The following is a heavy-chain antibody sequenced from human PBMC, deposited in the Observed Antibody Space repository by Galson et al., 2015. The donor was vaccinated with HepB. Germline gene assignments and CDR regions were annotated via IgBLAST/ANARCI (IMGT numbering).Heavy chain of an antibody. CDR3: AKRGGSLLKFLNNWFDP. Sequence: QSGAEVKKSGESLKISCKGSGYKFNKNWIVWVRQMPGKGLEWMGIIYPDDSDTRYSPSFEGQVTISADKSTSTAYLQWSSLKASDSAMYYCAKRGGSLLKFLNNWFDPWGQGTLVTVSS. CDR2: IYPDDSDT. D-gene: IGHD2-15*01. J-gene: IGHJ5*02. V-gene: IGHV5-51*01. CDR1: GYKFNKNW.